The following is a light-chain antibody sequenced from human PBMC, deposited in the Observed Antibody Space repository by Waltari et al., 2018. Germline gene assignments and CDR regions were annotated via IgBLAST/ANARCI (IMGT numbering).Light chain of an antibody. Sequence: QAVLTQPASLSASPGASASLTCTLRSGINIGTYRIYWYQQKPGSPPQYLLGYKSDSDKQQGSGVPSRFSGSKDASANAGILLISGLQSEDEADYHFMIWHSSAVVFGGGTKLTVL. J-gene: IGLJ3*02. CDR1: SGINIGTYR. V-gene: IGLV5-45*01. CDR2: YKSDSDK. CDR3: MIWHSSAVV.